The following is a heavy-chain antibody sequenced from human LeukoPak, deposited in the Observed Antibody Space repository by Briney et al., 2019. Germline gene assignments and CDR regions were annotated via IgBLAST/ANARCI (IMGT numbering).Heavy chain of an antibody. J-gene: IGHJ4*02. CDR1: GLSFSSFA. CDR2: IRGNGET. V-gene: IGHV3-23*01. Sequence: GGPLILSCAASGLSFSSFAMSWVREGPAGGLEWVSSIRGNGETFYADSVQGRFTLCSDSSRNTVYFQLNNLRVDDTAIYYCAKASWVSSTNAVRWGQGTLVTVSS. D-gene: IGHD3-16*01. CDR3: AKASWVSSTNAVR.